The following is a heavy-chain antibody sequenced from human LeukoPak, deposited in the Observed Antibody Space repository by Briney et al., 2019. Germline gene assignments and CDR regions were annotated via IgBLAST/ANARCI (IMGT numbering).Heavy chain of an antibody. D-gene: IGHD2-21*01. Sequence: SETLSLTCTASGGSISSSSHYWGWIRQPPGKGLEWIASIYKTGSTFYNPSLKGRVTISVDTSKNQFSLNLRSVTAADTAVYYCARHEHGDHRDPNWFDPWGQGTLVTVSS. CDR3: ARHEHGDHRDPNWFDP. J-gene: IGHJ5*02. CDR2: IYKTGST. V-gene: IGHV4-39*01. CDR1: GGSISSSSHY.